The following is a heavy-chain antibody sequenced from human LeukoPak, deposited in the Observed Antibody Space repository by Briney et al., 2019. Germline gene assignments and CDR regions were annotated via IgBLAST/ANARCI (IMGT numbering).Heavy chain of an antibody. D-gene: IGHD5-12*01. J-gene: IGHJ4*02. CDR3: ARVPPSGGYDPFTIDY. V-gene: IGHV4-59*01. CDR2: IYYSGST. CDR1: GGSISSYY. Sequence: SQTLSLTCTVSGGSISSYYWSWIRQPPGKGLEWIGYIYYSGSTNYNPSLKSRVTISVDTSKNQFSLKLSSVTAADTAVYYCARVPPSGGYDPFTIDYWGQGTLVTVSS.